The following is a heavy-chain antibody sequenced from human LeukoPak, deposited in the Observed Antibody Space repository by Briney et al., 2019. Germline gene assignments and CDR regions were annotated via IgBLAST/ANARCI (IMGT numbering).Heavy chain of an antibody. V-gene: IGHV4-39*01. Sequence: SSETLSLTCTVSGGSISSGSYFWGWIRQPPGKGLEWIGTLHYSGTTYSNPSLNSRVTISVDTSKNQLSLRLSSVTAADTAVYYCARHFPHFDSSGYFDYWGLGTLVTVSS. CDR1: GGSISSGSYF. D-gene: IGHD3-22*01. J-gene: IGHJ4*02. CDR2: LHYSGTT. CDR3: ARHFPHFDSSGYFDY.